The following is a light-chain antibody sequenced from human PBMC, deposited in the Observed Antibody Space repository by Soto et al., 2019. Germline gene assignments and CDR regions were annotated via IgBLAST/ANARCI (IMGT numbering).Light chain of an antibody. V-gene: IGLV1-51*01. CDR2: DNN. CDR1: SSNIGNNY. Sequence: QSVLTQPPSVSGAPGQRITLACSGTSSNIGNNYVSWYQQLPGTAPKLLIYDNNKRPSGIPDRFSGSKSGTSATLGITGLQTGDEADYYCGTWDSSLSVHVFGTGTKVTVL. CDR3: GTWDSSLSVHV. J-gene: IGLJ1*01.